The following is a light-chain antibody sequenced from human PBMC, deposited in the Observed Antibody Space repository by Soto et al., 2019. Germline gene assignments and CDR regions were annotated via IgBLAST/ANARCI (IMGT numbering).Light chain of an antibody. Sequence: SQYPATRTATKRDRVSISCRASQELDRWLAWYQQKPGKAPKLLIYDASSLESGVPSRFCGTGSGTEFTLTVSSLQLDDFASYSCQHYISYQWSLGQGTKVDIK. CDR3: QHYISYQWS. J-gene: IGKJ1*01. V-gene: IGKV1-5*01. CDR2: DAS. CDR1: QELDRW.